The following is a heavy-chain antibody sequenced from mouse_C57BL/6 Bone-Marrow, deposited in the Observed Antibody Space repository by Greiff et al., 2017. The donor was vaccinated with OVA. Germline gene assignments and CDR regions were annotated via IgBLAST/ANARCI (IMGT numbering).Heavy chain of an antibody. CDR2: IDPSDSYT. J-gene: IGHJ4*01. CDR1: GYTFTSYW. Sequence: QVQLKQSGAELVMPGASVKLSCKASGYTFTSYWMHWVKQRPGQGLEWIGEIDPSDSYTNYNQKFKGKSTLTVDKSSSTAYMQLSSLTSEDSAVYYCATITTVVARDYYAMDYWGQGTSVTVSS. D-gene: IGHD1-1*01. V-gene: IGHV1-69*01. CDR3: ATITTVVARDYYAMDY.